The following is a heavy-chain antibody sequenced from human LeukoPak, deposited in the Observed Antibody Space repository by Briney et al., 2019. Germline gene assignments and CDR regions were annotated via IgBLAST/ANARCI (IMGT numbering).Heavy chain of an antibody. D-gene: IGHD1-14*01. CDR2: INPSGGST. J-gene: IGHJ4*02. Sequence: GASVKVSCKASGYTFTSYYMHWVRQAPGQGLEWMGIINPSGGSTSYAQKFQGRVTMTRDTSTSTVHMELGSLRSEDTAVYYCAASLLGTKAFDYWGQGTLVTVSS. V-gene: IGHV1-46*01. CDR1: GYTFTSYY. CDR3: AASLLGTKAFDY.